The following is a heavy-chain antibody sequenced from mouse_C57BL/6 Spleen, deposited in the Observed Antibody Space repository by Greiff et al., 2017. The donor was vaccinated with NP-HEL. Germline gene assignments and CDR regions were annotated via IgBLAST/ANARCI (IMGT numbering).Heavy chain of an antibody. J-gene: IGHJ2*01. CDR2: IHPNSGST. Sequence: QVQLQQPGAELVKPGASVKLSCKASGYTFTSYWMHWVKQRPGQGLEWIGMIHPNSGSTNYNEKFKSKATLTVDKSSSTAYMQHSSLTSEDSAVYYCARDYYGSSSCDYWGQGTTLTVSS. D-gene: IGHD1-1*01. V-gene: IGHV1-64*01. CDR3: ARDYYGSSSCDY. CDR1: GYTFTSYW.